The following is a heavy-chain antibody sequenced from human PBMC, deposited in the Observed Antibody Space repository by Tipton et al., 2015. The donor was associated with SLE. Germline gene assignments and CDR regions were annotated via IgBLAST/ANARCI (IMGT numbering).Heavy chain of an antibody. CDR1: GGSISSYY. CDR3: ARVVPEYYFDY. Sequence: TLSLTCTVSGGSISSYYWSWIRQPPGKGLEWIGYIYYSGSTNYNPSLKSRVTISVDTSKNQFSLKLSSVTAADTAVYYCARVVPEYYFDYWGQGTLVTVSS. CDR2: IYYSGST. J-gene: IGHJ4*02. D-gene: IGHD2-2*01. V-gene: IGHV4-59*01.